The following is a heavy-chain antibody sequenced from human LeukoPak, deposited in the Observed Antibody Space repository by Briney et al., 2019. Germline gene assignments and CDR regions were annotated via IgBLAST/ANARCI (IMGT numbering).Heavy chain of an antibody. Sequence: GGSLRLSCAASGFTFSTYGMHWVRQAPGKGLEWVAFIRYDGSNKYYADSVKGRFTISRDNSKNTLYLQMNSLRAEDTAVYHCAKGEVVAASIFDYWGQGTLVTVSS. J-gene: IGHJ4*02. D-gene: IGHD2-15*01. CDR1: GFTFSTYG. CDR2: IRYDGSNK. CDR3: AKGEVVAASIFDY. V-gene: IGHV3-30*02.